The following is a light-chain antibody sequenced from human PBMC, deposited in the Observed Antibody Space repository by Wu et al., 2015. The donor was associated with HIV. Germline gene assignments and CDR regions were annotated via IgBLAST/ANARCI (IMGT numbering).Light chain of an antibody. J-gene: IGKJ2*03. V-gene: IGKV3D-20*02. Sequence: EIVLTQSPGTLSLSPGERATLSCRASQSVSSSYLAWYQQKPGQAPRLLIYGASSRATGIPDRFSGSGSGTDFTLTISRLEPEDFAVYYCQQRRNWPRSFGQGTKLEIK. CDR2: GAS. CDR1: QSVSSSY. CDR3: QQRRNWPRS.